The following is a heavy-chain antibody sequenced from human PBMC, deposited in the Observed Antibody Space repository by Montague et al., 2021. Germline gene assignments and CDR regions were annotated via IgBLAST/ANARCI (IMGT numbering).Heavy chain of an antibody. CDR3: ARQGCYESGAFFI. CDR1: GDSINGWY. V-gene: IGHV4-59*01. CDR2: VIYSGAT. J-gene: IGHJ1*01. D-gene: IGHD2-2*01. Sequence: SETLSLTCTVSGDSINGWYWTWIRQPPGKGLEWIGSVIYSGATNYNPSLKSRVTMSADTSKNQVSLKVNSVTAADTAVYYCARQGCYESGAFFIWGLGTLVTVSS.